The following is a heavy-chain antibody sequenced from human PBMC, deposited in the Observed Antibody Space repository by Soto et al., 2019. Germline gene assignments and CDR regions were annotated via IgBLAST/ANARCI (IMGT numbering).Heavy chain of an antibody. CDR1: GGSISSGGYY. Sequence: PSETLSLSCTVSGGSISSGGYYWSWIRQRPGKGLEWIGYIYYNGGTDYNPSLKSRVTISVDTSKNQFSLKLSSVTAADTAVYYCARHVYYYDSSGSYYFFDSWGQGTLVTVSS. CDR2: IYYNGGT. D-gene: IGHD3-22*01. J-gene: IGHJ4*02. CDR3: ARHVYYYDSSGSYYFFDS. V-gene: IGHV4-30-4*08.